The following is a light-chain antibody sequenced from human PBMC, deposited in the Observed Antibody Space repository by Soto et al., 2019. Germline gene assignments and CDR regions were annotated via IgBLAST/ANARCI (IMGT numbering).Light chain of an antibody. CDR3: QQYVTSSIT. J-gene: IGKJ5*01. Sequence: EIVLTQSPATLSLSPGDRATLSCGASQSVSSNSLAWYQQKPGLAPRLLIYETSTRATAIPERFTGSGSGTDFTLTISRLEPEDFAVYYCQQYVTSSITFGQGTRLEI. CDR2: ETS. CDR1: QSVSSNS. V-gene: IGKV3D-20*01.